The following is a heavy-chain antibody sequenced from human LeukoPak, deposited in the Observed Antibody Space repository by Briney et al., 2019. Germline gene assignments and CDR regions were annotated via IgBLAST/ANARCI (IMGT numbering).Heavy chain of an antibody. D-gene: IGHD3-22*01. V-gene: IGHV3-48*01. CDR1: GFTFSSYS. CDR2: ISSSSSTI. J-gene: IGHJ4*02. CDR3: ARDGDSSGYYSHYFDY. Sequence: PGGSLRLSCAASGFTFSSYSMNWVRQAPGKGLEWVSYISSSSSTIYYADSVKGRFTISRDNAKNSLYLQMNSLRAEDTAVYYCARDGDSSGYYSHYFDYWGQGTLVTVSS.